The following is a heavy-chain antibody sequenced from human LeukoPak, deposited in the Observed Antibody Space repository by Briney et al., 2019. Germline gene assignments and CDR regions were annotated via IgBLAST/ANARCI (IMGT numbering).Heavy chain of an antibody. V-gene: IGHV1-18*01. J-gene: IGHJ4*02. Sequence: ASVKVSCKASGYTFTSYGISWVRQAPGQGLEWMGWISAYNGNTNYAQKLQGRVTMTTDTSTSTAYMELRSLRSDDTAVYYVASVRCYYDSSGPRDYWGQGTLVTVSS. CDR1: GYTFTSYG. CDR2: ISAYNGNT. CDR3: ASVRCYYDSSGPRDY. D-gene: IGHD3-22*01.